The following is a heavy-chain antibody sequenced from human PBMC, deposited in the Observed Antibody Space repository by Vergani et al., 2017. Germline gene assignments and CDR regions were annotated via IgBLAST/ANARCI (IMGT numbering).Heavy chain of an antibody. CDR2: IFPIFGTA. CDR1: GGTFSSYA. J-gene: IGHJ4*02. V-gene: IGHV1-69*01. D-gene: IGHD6-13*01. CDR3: ARPRSKGPGIAAAGNYDY. Sequence: QVQLVQSGAEVKKPGSSVKVSCKASGGTFSSYAISWVRQAPGQGLECMGGIFPIFGTANYAQKFQGRVTITADESTSTAYMELSSLRSEDTAVYYCARPRSKGPGIAAAGNYDYWGQGTLVTVSS.